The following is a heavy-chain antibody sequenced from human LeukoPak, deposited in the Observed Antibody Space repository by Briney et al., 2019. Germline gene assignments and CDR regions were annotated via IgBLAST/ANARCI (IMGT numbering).Heavy chain of an antibody. Sequence: ASVKVSYKASGYTFTSYDINWVRQATGQGLEWMGWMNPNSGNTGYAQKFQGRVTMTRNTSISTAYMELSSLRSEDTAVYYCARGPIDAYDFWSGYYHPGGNWFDPWGQGTLVTVSS. CDR3: ARGPIDAYDFWSGYYHPGGNWFDP. CDR1: GYTFTSYD. CDR2: MNPNSGNT. D-gene: IGHD3-3*01. J-gene: IGHJ5*02. V-gene: IGHV1-8*01.